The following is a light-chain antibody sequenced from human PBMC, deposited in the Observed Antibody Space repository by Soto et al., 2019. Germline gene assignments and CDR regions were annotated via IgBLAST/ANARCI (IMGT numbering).Light chain of an antibody. J-gene: IGLJ1*01. CDR3: SSYTSRSTDV. V-gene: IGLV2-14*01. CDR2: EVS. Sequence: LTEPGSVSGSPGQSFTISCTGTSSDVGGYNYVSWYQQHPGKAPKLMIYEVSNRPSGVSNRFSGSKSGNTASLTISGLQAEDEAEYYCSSYTSRSTDVFGTGTKVTVL. CDR1: SSDVGGYNY.